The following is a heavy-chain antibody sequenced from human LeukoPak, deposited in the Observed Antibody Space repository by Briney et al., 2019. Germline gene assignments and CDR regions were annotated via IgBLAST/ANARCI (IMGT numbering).Heavy chain of an antibody. CDR3: ARRGLYGSSPFDP. J-gene: IGHJ5*02. CDR1: GLSLSSSSYF. D-gene: IGHD2-2*01. Sequence: PSDTLSLTCTVSGLSLSSSSYFCPWIRQPPGEGLEWLGIIYCSGPPYTNPALKSPVTISENTSKNQFSLKLSPVTAANTAVYYGARRGLYGSSPFDPWGQGTLVTVSS. V-gene: IGHV4-39*01. CDR2: IYCSGPP.